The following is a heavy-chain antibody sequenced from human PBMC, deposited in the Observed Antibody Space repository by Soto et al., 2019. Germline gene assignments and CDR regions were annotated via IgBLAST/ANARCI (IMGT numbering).Heavy chain of an antibody. Sequence: PSETLSLTCTVSGGSISSGGYYWSWIRQHPGKGLEWIGYIYYSGSTYYNPSLKSRVTILVDTSKNQFSLKLSSVTAADTAVYYCARVSGYCGSNWFDPWGQGTLVTVSS. V-gene: IGHV4-31*03. CDR2: IYYSGST. D-gene: IGHD2-21*01. CDR3: ARVSGYCGSNWFDP. CDR1: GGSISSGGYY. J-gene: IGHJ5*02.